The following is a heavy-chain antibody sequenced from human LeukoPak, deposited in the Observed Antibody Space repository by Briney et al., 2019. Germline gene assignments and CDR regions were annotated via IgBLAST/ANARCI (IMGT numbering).Heavy chain of an antibody. Sequence: PGGSLRLSCAASGFTFSSYAMHWVRQAPGKGLEWVAVISYDGSNKYYADSVKGRFTISRDNSKNTLYLQMNSLRDEDTAVYYCARDNDWAFHYWGQGTLVTVSS. CDR2: ISYDGSNK. V-gene: IGHV3-30-3*01. D-gene: IGHD3-9*01. J-gene: IGHJ4*02. CDR3: ARDNDWAFHY. CDR1: GFTFSSYA.